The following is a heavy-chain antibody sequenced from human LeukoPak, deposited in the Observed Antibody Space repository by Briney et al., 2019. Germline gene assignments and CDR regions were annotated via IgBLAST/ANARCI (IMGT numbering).Heavy chain of an antibody. CDR2: INPNSGGT. CDR3: ATGHYDFWSGTRANAFDI. Sequence: ASVKVSCKASGYTFTGYYMHWVRQAPGQGLEWMGWINPNSGGTNYAQKFQGRVTMTEDTSTDTAYMELSSLRSEDTAVYYCATGHYDFWSGTRANAFDIWGQGTMVTVSS. J-gene: IGHJ3*02. D-gene: IGHD3-3*01. V-gene: IGHV1-2*02. CDR1: GYTFTGYY.